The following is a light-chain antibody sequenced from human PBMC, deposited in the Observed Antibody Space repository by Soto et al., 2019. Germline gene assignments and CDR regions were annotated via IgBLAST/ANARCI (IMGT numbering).Light chain of an antibody. Sequence: DILMTQSPSSLSASVADRVTITCRASQSISSYLNWYQQKPGKAPKLLIYAASSLQSGVPSRFSGSGSGTDFTLTISSLQPEDFATYYCQQSYSTPITFGQGTRLEIK. V-gene: IGKV1-39*01. CDR2: AAS. J-gene: IGKJ5*01. CDR1: QSISSY. CDR3: QQSYSTPIT.